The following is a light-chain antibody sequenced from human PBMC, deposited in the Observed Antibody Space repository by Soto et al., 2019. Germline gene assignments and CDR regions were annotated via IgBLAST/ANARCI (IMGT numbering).Light chain of an antibody. CDR1: QSVSTY. V-gene: IGKV3-11*01. Sequence: ELLFPPSQATLSLSPGERGPLSCRARQSVSTYLAWYQPRPGQAPRLLIHDASYTATDIPPRFSGSGSGTDFTLTISSLEPEDFAVYYCQQRRSWPPTITGGQGTQREIK. CDR2: DAS. J-gene: IGKJ5*01. CDR3: QQRRSWPPTIT.